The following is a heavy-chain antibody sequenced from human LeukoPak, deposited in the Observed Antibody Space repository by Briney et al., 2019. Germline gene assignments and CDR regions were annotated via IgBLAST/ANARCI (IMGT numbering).Heavy chain of an antibody. D-gene: IGHD2-21*01. Sequence: SVKVSYKASGGTFSSYAISWVRQAPGQGLEWMGGIIPIFGTANYAQKFQGRVTITADESTSTAYMELSSLRSEDTAVYYCARDRNYNCGGDCYTFDYWGQGTLVTVSS. J-gene: IGHJ4*02. CDR3: ARDRNYNCGGDCYTFDY. CDR2: IIPIFGTA. V-gene: IGHV1-69*01. CDR1: GGTFSSYA.